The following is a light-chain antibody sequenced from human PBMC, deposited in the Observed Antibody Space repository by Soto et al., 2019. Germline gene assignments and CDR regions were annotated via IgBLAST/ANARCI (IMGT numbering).Light chain of an antibody. Sequence: QSVMTQPPSVSAAPGQKVTISCSGSSSNIGGNSVSWYQQLPGTAPKLLIYDDNKRPSGIPDRFSGSKSGTSASLAISGLRSEDEGYYYCTAWDDNLSAVVFGGGTQLTVL. CDR1: SSNIGGNS. CDR2: DDN. J-gene: IGLJ2*01. V-gene: IGLV1-51*01. CDR3: TAWDDNLSAVV.